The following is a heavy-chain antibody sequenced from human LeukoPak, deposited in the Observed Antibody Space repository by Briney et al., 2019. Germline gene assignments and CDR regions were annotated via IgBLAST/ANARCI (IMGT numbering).Heavy chain of an antibody. CDR3: ARTTWQLELPYYYYYYMDV. CDR2: IYYSGST. CDR1: GGSISSYY. V-gene: IGHV4-59*01. J-gene: IGHJ6*03. Sequence: SETLSLTCTVSGGSISSYYWSWIRQPPGKGPEWIGYIYYSGSTNYNPSLKSRVTISVDTSKNQFSLKLSSVTAADTAVYYCARTTWQLELPYYYYYYMDVWGKGTTVTISS. D-gene: IGHD1-26*01.